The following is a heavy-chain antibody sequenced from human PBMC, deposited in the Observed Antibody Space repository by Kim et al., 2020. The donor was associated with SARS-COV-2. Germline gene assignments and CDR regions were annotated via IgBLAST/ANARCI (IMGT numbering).Heavy chain of an antibody. CDR1: GFTFSSYS. CDR3: AREGEGYSYGYVKSIGNYYFDY. Sequence: GGSLRLSCAASGFTFSSYSMNWVRQAPGKGLEWVSSISSSSSYIYYADSVKGRFTISRDNAKNSLYLQMNSLRAEDTAVYYCAREGEGYSYGYVKSIGNYYFDYWGQGTLVTVSS. V-gene: IGHV3-21*01. D-gene: IGHD5-18*01. J-gene: IGHJ4*02. CDR2: ISSSSSYI.